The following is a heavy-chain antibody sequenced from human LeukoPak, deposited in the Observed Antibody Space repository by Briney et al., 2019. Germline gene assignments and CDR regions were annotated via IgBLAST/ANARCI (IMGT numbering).Heavy chain of an antibody. V-gene: IGHV3-30*03. CDR3: AREDGYNPNQGFDY. CDR2: ISYDGSNK. Sequence: GRSLRLSCAASGFTFSSYGMHWVRQAPGKGLEWVAVISYDGSNKYYVDSVKGRFTISRDNSKNTLYLQMNSLRAEDTAIYYCAREDGYNPNQGFDYWGQGTLVTVSS. CDR1: GFTFSSYG. J-gene: IGHJ4*02. D-gene: IGHD5-24*01.